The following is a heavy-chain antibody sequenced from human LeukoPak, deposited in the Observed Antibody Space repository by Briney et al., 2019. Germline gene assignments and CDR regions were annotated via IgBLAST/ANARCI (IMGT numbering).Heavy chain of an antibody. CDR1: QFTFSNYA. Sequence: GGSLRLSCAASQFTFSNYAMSWVRQAPGKGLEWVSAISGSGNTTYFGDSVTGRFTISRDNSKNTLYLQMNSLRAEDTAVYYCARGYGDKASNLYYYYGMDVWGQGTTVTVSS. J-gene: IGHJ6*02. V-gene: IGHV3-23*01. D-gene: IGHD4-17*01. CDR2: ISGSGNTT. CDR3: ARGYGDKASNLYYYYGMDV.